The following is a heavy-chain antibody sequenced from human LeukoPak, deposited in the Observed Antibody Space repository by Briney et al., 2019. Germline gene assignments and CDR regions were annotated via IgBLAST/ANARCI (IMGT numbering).Heavy chain of an antibody. D-gene: IGHD3-10*01. CDR1: GGSISSNSYY. CDR2: SYYTGST. V-gene: IGHV4-39*01. Sequence: SETLSLTCAVSGGSISSNSYYWGWIRQPPGKGREWIGSSYYTGSTYYNPSRKSLVTISVDTSKNQFSLKLSSVTAADTDVYYCARTRYYYNSRSYGAPYYFDYWGQGTLVTVSS. CDR3: ARTRYYYNSRSYGAPYYFDY. J-gene: IGHJ4*02.